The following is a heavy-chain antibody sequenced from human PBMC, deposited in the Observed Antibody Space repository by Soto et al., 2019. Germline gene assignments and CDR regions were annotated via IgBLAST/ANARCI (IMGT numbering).Heavy chain of an antibody. V-gene: IGHV1-69*13. Sequence: GASVKVSCKASGGTFSSYAISWVRQAPGQGLEWMGGIIPIFGTANYAQKFQGRVTITADESTSTAYMELSSLRSEDTAMYYCTTDSYITTITVRFDYWGHGTLVTVSS. J-gene: IGHJ4*01. CDR1: GGTFSSYA. CDR3: TTDSYITTITVRFDY. D-gene: IGHD3-22*01. CDR2: IIPIFGTA.